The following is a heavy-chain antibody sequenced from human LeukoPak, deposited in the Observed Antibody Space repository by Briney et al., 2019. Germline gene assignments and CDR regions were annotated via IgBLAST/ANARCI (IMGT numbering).Heavy chain of an antibody. CDR1: GYTFTGYY. D-gene: IGHD2-2*01. CDR3: ARDAPILGYCSSTSCYAVPYYYYGMDV. CDR2: INPNSGGT. J-gene: IGHJ6*02. Sequence: ASVTVSCKASGYTFTGYYMHWVRQAPGQGLEWMGWINPNSGGTNYAQKFQGRVTMTRDTSISTAYMELSRLRSDDTAVYYCARDAPILGYCSSTSCYAVPYYYYGMDVWGQGTTVTVSS. V-gene: IGHV1-2*02.